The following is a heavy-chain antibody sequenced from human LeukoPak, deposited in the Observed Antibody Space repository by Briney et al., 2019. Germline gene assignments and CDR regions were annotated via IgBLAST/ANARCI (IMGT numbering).Heavy chain of an antibody. CDR1: GGSISNENW. J-gene: IGHJ4*02. CDR2: IHHRGGT. Sequence: SETLSLSCAVSGGSISNENWWSWVRQPPGKGLEWIGEIHHRGGTNYNPSLKSRVTISVDTSKNQFSLKLSSVTAADTAVYYCTRSYYDSSGYTPAIDYWGQGTLVTVSS. V-gene: IGHV4-4*02. D-gene: IGHD3-22*01. CDR3: TRSYYDSSGYTPAIDY.